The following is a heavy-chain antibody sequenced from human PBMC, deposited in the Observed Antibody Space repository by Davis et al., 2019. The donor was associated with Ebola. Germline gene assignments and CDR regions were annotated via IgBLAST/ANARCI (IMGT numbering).Heavy chain of an antibody. D-gene: IGHD1-26*01. CDR2: ISSSSSYI. CDR3: ARDGRLSYSGSYYVY. V-gene: IGHV3-21*01. CDR1: GLTVSSNY. Sequence: PGGSLRLSCAASGLTVSSNYMNWVRQAPGKGLEWVSSISSSSSYIYYADSVKGRFTISRDNAKNSLYLQMNSLRAEDTAVYYCARDGRLSYSGSYYVYWGQGTLVTVSS. J-gene: IGHJ4*02.